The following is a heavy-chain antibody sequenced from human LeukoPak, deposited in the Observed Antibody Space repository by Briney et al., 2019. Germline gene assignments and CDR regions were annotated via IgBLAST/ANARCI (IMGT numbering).Heavy chain of an antibody. V-gene: IGHV1-69*06. CDR3: AINQAGYCGGGSCYRHEFYYMDV. CDR2: IIPVFGTA. Sequence: SVKVSCKASGGTFSTYVISWVRQAHGQGLEWMGGIIPVFGTANYAEKFQDRVTITADKSTSTAYMELSSLRSEDTAMYYCAINQAGYCGGGSCYRHEFYYMDVWGKGTSVTVSS. D-gene: IGHD2-15*01. CDR1: GGTFSTYV. J-gene: IGHJ6*03.